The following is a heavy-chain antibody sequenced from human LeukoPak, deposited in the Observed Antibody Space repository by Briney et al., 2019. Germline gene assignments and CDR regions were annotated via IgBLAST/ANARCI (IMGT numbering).Heavy chain of an antibody. D-gene: IGHD3-10*01. J-gene: IGHJ4*02. CDR3: ARKENVYYYFDY. V-gene: IGHV4-28*01. Sequence: SETLSLTCAVSGYSITSSSWWGWIRQPPGKGLEWIGYVYHSGTTYYNPSLQSRVTMSVDTSKNQFSLKLSSVTAVDTAVYYCARKENVYYYFDYWGQGTLVTVSS. CDR2: VYHSGTT. CDR1: GYSITSSSW.